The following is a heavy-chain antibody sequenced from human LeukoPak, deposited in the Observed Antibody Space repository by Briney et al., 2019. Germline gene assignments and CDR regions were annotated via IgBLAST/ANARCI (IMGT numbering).Heavy chain of an antibody. CDR2: INPSGGST. CDR1: GYTFTSYY. J-gene: IGHJ4*02. CDR3: ARGVAGYDFWSGSEY. V-gene: IGHV1-46*01. D-gene: IGHD3-3*01. Sequence: GASVKVSCKASGYTFTSYYMHWVRQAPGQGLEWMGIINPSGGSTSYAQKFQGRVTMTRDTSTSTVYMELSSLRSEDTAVYYCARGVAGYDFWSGSEYWGQGTLVTVSS.